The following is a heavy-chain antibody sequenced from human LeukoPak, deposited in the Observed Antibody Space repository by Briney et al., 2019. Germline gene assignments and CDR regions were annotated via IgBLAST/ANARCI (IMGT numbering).Heavy chain of an antibody. V-gene: IGHV4-4*09. CDR3: ARHVPGESYWFDP. D-gene: IGHD1-26*01. J-gene: IGHJ5*02. CDR2: IYTSGST. Sequence: SETLSLTCTVSGGSISSYYWSWIRQPPGKGLEWIGYIYTSGSTNYNPSLKSRVTISVDTSKNQFSLKLSSVTAADTAVYYCARHVPGESYWFDPWGRGTLVTVSS. CDR1: GGSISSYY.